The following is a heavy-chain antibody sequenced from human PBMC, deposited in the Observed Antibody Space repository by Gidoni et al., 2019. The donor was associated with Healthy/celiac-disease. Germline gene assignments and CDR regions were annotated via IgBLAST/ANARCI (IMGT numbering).Heavy chain of an antibody. D-gene: IGHD1-26*01. Sequence: QVQLQESGPGLVKPSETLSLTCTVSGGSISSYYWSWIRQPPGKGLDWIGYIYYSGSTNYNPSLKSRVTISVDTSKNQFSLKLSSVTAADTAVYYCARAIVGATRSWYFDLWGRGTLVTVSS. CDR3: ARAIVGATRSWYFDL. CDR1: GGSISSYY. CDR2: IYYSGST. J-gene: IGHJ2*01. V-gene: IGHV4-59*01.